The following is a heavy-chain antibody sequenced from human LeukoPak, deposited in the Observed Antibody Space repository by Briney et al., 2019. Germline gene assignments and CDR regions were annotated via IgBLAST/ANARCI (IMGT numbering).Heavy chain of an antibody. CDR1: GFNFYDFY. D-gene: IGHD2-15*01. CDR3: ARGEPIVVAVGANGYYGMDV. Sequence: GGSLILSCAASGFNFYDFYMTRIRQAPGKELEWISYISTNGRTTYYSDSVKGRFTISRDNAKNSLYLQMNSLRAEDTAVYYCARGEPIVVAVGANGYYGMDVWGQGTTVSVFS. V-gene: IGHV3-11*01. CDR2: ISTNGRTT. J-gene: IGHJ6*02.